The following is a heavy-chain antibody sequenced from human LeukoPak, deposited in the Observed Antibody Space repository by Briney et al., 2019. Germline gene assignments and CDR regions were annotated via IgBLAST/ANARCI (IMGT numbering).Heavy chain of an antibody. V-gene: IGHV3-23*01. Sequence: PGGSLRLSCTASAFSLSAHPMSWVRLGPGKSLEWVSVLSGSGQTTYYADSVKGRFTVSKDNSKNTVYLQMSSLRADDTAVYYCAKEKDYRVFDHWGQGTLVTVSS. D-gene: IGHD4-11*01. CDR2: LSGSGQTT. J-gene: IGHJ4*02. CDR1: AFSLSAHP. CDR3: AKEKDYRVFDH.